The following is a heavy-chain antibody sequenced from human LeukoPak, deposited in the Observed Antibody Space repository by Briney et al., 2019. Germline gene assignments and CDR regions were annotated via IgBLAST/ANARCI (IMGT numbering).Heavy chain of an antibody. CDR1: GGSISSSSYY. J-gene: IGHJ4*02. CDR2: IYYSGST. Sequence: SETLSLTCTVSGGSISSSSYYWGWIRQPPGKGLEWIGSIYYSGSTYYNPSLKSRVTISVDTSKNQFSLKLSSLTAADTAVYYCASQVYSTTWAADVTVFDYWGRGALVTVSS. V-gene: IGHV4-39*07. CDR3: ASQVYSTTWAADVTVFDY. D-gene: IGHD6-13*01.